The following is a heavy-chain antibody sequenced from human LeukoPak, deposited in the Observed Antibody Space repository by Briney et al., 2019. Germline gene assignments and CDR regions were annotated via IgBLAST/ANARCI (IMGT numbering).Heavy chain of an antibody. CDR2: IWYDGSNK. D-gene: IGHD3-3*01. CDR1: GFTFSSYG. V-gene: IGHV3-33*01. Sequence: GGSLRLSCAASGFTFSSYGMHWVRQAPGKGLEWVAVIWYDGSNKYYADSVKGRFTISRDNSKNTLYLQMNSLRAEDTAVYYCARGSTYCDFWSGYYTPFDYWGQGTLVTVSS. CDR3: ARGSTYCDFWSGYYTPFDY. J-gene: IGHJ4*02.